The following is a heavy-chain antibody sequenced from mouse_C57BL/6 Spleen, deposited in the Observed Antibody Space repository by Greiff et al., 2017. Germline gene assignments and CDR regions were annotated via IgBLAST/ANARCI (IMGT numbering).Heavy chain of an antibody. V-gene: IGHV1-26*01. D-gene: IGHD2-4*01. Sequence: VQLQQSGPELVKPGASVKISCKASGYTFTDYYMNWVKQSHGKSLEWIGDINPNNGGTSYNQKFKGKATLTVDKSSSTAYMELRSLTSEDSAVYYCARERIRSVDVWGTGTTVTVSS. J-gene: IGHJ1*03. CDR2: INPNNGGT. CDR1: GYTFTDYY. CDR3: ARERIRSVDV.